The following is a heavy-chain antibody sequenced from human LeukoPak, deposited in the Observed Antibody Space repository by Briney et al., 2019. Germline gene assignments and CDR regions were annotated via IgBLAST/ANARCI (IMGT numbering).Heavy chain of an antibody. CDR3: AKYQIHYGDYDAY. V-gene: IGHV3-23*01. CDR1: GFTFSSYA. J-gene: IGHJ4*02. CDR2: ISGSGGST. D-gene: IGHD4-17*01. Sequence: GGSLRLSCAASGFTFSSYAMSWVRQAPGKGLEWVSAISGSGGSTYYADSVKGRSTISRDNSKNTLYLQMNSLRAEDTAVYYCAKYQIHYGDYDAYWGQGTLVTVSS.